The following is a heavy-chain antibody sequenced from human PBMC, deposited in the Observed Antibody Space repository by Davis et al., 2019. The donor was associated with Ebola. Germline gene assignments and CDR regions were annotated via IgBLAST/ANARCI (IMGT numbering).Heavy chain of an antibody. V-gene: IGHV3-30*02. CDR3: AKSFSWGLDY. J-gene: IGHJ4*02. CDR2: IRYDGSNK. Sequence: GESLKISCAASGFTFSNYAIHWVRQAPGKGLEWVAFIRYDGSNKYYADSVKGRFTISRDNSKNTLYLQMNSLRTEDTAVYYCAKSFSWGLDYWGQGTLVTVSS. CDR1: GFTFSNYA. D-gene: IGHD3-3*02.